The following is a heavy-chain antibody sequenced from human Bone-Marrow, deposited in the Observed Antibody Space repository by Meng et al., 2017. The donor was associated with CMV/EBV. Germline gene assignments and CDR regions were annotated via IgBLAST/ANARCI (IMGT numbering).Heavy chain of an antibody. J-gene: IGHJ3*02. CDR3: ARYSGYCSSTSCYRYAFDI. V-gene: IGHV1-2*02. Sequence: ASVKVSCKASGYTFTGYYIHWVRQAPGQGLEWMGWINPNSGGTNYAQKFQGRVTMTRDTSISTAYMELSRLRSDDTAVYYCARYSGYCSSTSCYRYAFDIWGQGTMVNVSS. CDR2: INPNSGGT. CDR1: GYTFTGYY. D-gene: IGHD2-2*03.